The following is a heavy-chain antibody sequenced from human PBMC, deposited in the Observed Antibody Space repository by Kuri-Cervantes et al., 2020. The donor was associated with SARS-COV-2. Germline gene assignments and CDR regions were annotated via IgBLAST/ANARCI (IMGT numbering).Heavy chain of an antibody. J-gene: IGHJ6*02. Sequence: GESLKISCAASGFTFSSYSMNWVRQAPGKGLEWVSYISSSSSTIYYADSVKGRFTISRDNAKNSLYLQMNSLRAEDTAVYYCARTGLPGWYYYYGMDVWGQGTTVTVSS. CDR2: ISSSSSTI. CDR3: ARTGLPGWYYYYGMDV. V-gene: IGHV3-48*01. CDR1: GFTFSSYS. D-gene: IGHD2-15*01.